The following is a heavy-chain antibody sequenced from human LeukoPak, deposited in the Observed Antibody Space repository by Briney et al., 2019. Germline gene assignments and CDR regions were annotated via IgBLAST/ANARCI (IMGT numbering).Heavy chain of an antibody. D-gene: IGHD4-23*01. J-gene: IGHJ4*02. Sequence: PSETLSLTCAVYGGSFSGYYWSWIRQPPGKGLEWIGEINHSGSTNYNPSLKSRVTISVDTSKNQFSLKLSSVTAADTAVYYCARGRAVVTDFDYWSQGTLVTVSS. CDR1: GGSFSGYY. CDR3: ARGRAVVTDFDY. V-gene: IGHV4-34*01. CDR2: INHSGST.